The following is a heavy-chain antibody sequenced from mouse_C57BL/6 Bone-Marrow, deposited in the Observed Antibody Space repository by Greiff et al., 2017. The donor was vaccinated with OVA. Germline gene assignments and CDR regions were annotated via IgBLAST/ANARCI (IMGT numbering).Heavy chain of an antibody. CDR1: GYTFTSYW. Sequence: QVHVKQPGTELVKPGASVKLSCKASGYTFTSYWMHWVKQRPGQGLEWIGNINPSNGGTNYNEKFKSKATLTVDKSSSTAYMQLSSLTSEDSAVYYCVYGSSFYWYFDVWGTGTTVTVSS. J-gene: IGHJ1*03. CDR2: INPSNGGT. V-gene: IGHV1-53*01. D-gene: IGHD1-1*01. CDR3: VYGSSFYWYFDV.